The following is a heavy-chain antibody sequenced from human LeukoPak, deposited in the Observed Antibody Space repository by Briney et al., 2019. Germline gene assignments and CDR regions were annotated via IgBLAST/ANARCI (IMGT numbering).Heavy chain of an antibody. CDR3: AKVSKAYYYDSSGYPDAFDI. CDR1: GFTFSSYG. J-gene: IGHJ3*02. V-gene: IGHV3-23*01. Sequence: PGGTLRLSCAASGFTFSSYGMSWVRQAPGKGLEWVSAISGSGGSTYYADSVKGRFTISRDNSKNTLYLQMNSLRAEDTAVYYCAKVSKAYYYDSSGYPDAFDIWGQGTMVTVSS. CDR2: ISGSGGST. D-gene: IGHD3-22*01.